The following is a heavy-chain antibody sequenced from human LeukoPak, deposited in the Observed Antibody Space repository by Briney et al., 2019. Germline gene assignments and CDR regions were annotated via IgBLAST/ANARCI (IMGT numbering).Heavy chain of an antibody. J-gene: IGHJ4*02. CDR1: GFTFSDYY. V-gene: IGHV3-11*01. CDR2: ISNGSSTI. Sequence: GGSLRLSCAASGFTFSDYYMTWIRQAPGKGLEWVSYISNGSSTIYYADSVKGRFTISRDNAKNTVYLHMNSLRAEDTAVYYCAKDRSFSFPGAFDNWGRGTLVTVSS. D-gene: IGHD7-27*01. CDR3: AKDRSFSFPGAFDN.